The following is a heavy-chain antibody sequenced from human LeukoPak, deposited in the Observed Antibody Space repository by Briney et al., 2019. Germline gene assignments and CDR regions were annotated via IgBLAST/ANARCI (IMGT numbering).Heavy chain of an antibody. V-gene: IGHV3-23*01. CDR3: AKDNVDTAMDDY. Sequence: GGSLRLSCAASGFTFSSYSMNWVRQAPGKGLEWVSGISGDTSRTYYADSVKGRFTISRDNSKNTLYLQMNSLRAEDTAVYYCAKDNVDTAMDDYWGQGTLVTVSS. CDR1: GFTFSSYS. J-gene: IGHJ4*02. CDR2: ISGDTSRT. D-gene: IGHD5-18*01.